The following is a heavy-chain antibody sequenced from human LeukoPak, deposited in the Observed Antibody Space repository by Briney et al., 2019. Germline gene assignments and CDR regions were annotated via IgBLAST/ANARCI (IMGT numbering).Heavy chain of an antibody. CDR2: ISGSGGST. J-gene: IGHJ5*02. V-gene: IGHV3-23*01. CDR1: GFTFSSYA. D-gene: IGHD6-13*01. Sequence: ETGGSLRLSCAASGFTFSSYAMSWVRQAPGRGLEWVSAISGSGGSTYYADSVKGRFTISRDNSKTTLYLQMNSLRAEDTAVYYCAKDRDSSSWYWFDPWGQGTLVTVSS. CDR3: AKDRDSSSWYWFDP.